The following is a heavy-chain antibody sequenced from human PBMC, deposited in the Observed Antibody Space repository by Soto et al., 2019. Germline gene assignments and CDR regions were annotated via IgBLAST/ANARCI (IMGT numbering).Heavy chain of an antibody. CDR2: INPKSGGT. J-gene: IGHJ6*02. CDR3: ARGHSTDCSNGVCSFFYNHEMDV. Sequence: GASVKVSCKASGYSFTDYHIHWVRQAPGQGLECLGRINPKSGGTSTAQKFQGWVTMTRDRSISTVYMELTRLRSDDTAVYFCARGHSTDCSNGVCSFFYNHEMDVWGQGTTVTVSS. CDR1: GYSFTDYH. D-gene: IGHD2-8*01. V-gene: IGHV1-2*04.